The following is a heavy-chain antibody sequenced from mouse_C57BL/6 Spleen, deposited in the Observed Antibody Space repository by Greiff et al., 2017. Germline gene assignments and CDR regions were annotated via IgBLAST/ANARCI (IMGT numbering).Heavy chain of an antibody. CDR3: ARDFYYDYGGGAHFGY. Sequence: QVQLQQSGAELARPGASVKLSCKASGYTFTSYGISWVKQRTGQGLEWIGEIYPRSGNTYYNEKFKGKATLTADKSSSTAYMELRSLTSEDSAVYFCARDFYYDYGGGAHFGYWGQGTTLTVSS. CDR2: IYPRSGNT. D-gene: IGHD2-4*01. J-gene: IGHJ2*01. CDR1: GYTFTSYG. V-gene: IGHV1-81*01.